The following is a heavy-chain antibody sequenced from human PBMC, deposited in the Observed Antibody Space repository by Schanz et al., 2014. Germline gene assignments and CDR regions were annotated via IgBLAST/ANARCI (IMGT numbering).Heavy chain of an antibody. CDR2: ISGSSRTI. CDR1: GFSFSDHA. Sequence: EVELVESGGGLVQPGGSLRLSCAASGFSFSDHAMDWVRQAAGKGLEWVSYISGSSRTIYYADSMKGRFTVSRDNAENALYLQMNSLRAEDTGLYYCARGGSGSHYRLDYWGQGTLGTVAS. V-gene: IGHV3-48*01. CDR3: ARGGSGSHYRLDY. D-gene: IGHD1-26*01. J-gene: IGHJ4*02.